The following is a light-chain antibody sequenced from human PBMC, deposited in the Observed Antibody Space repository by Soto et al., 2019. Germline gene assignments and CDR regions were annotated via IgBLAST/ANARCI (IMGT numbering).Light chain of an antibody. V-gene: IGKV1-33*01. CDR2: DAS. Sequence: DIQMTQSPSSLSASVGDRVTITYQASQDISNYLNWYQQKPGKAPKLLIYDASNLETGVPSRFSGTGSGTDFTFTISSLQPEDIATYYCQQYDNLPFGGGTKVEIQ. J-gene: IGKJ4*01. CDR3: QQYDNLP. CDR1: QDISNY.